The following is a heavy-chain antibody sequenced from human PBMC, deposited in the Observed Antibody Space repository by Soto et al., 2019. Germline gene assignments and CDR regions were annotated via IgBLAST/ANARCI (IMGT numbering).Heavy chain of an antibody. J-gene: IGHJ4*02. D-gene: IGHD2-2*01. V-gene: IGHV3-23*01. CDR3: VKSPASIKTFDY. CDR1: GFTFSSYS. Sequence: GGSLRLSCAASGFTFSSYSMNWVRQAPGKGLEWVSSITSSGSGTNCADSVKGRFTISRDNSMSTLFLQMRSLRAEDTAIYYCVKSPASIKTFDYWGQGTLVTVSS. CDR2: ITSSGSGT.